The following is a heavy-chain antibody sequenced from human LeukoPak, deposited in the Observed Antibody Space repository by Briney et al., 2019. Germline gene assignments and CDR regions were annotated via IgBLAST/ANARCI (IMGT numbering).Heavy chain of an antibody. V-gene: IGHV3-66*01. J-gene: IGHJ6*03. Sequence: GGSLRLSCAASGFTVSSNYMSWVRQAPGKGLEWVSVIYSGGSTYYADSVKGRFTISRDNSKNTLYLQMNSLRAEDTAVYYCARAAPVTMVRGVIAGYYYYMDVWGKGTTVTVSS. CDR3: ARAAPVTMVRGVIAGYYYYMDV. CDR1: GFTVSSNY. CDR2: IYSGGST. D-gene: IGHD3-10*01.